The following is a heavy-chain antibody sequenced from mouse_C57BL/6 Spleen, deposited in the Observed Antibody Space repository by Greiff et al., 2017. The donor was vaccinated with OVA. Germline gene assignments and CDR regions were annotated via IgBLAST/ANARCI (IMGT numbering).Heavy chain of an antibody. D-gene: IGHD3-2*02. CDR2: ILPGSGST. V-gene: IGHV1-9*01. CDR1: GYTFTGYW. Sequence: QVQLQQSGAELMKPGASVKLSCKATGYTFTGYWIEWVKQRPGHGLEWIGEILPGSGSTNYNEKFKGKATFTADTSSNKAYMQLSSLTTDDAAIDSCARWGELRSMDYWGQGTSVTVSS. J-gene: IGHJ4*01. CDR3: ARWGELRSMDY.